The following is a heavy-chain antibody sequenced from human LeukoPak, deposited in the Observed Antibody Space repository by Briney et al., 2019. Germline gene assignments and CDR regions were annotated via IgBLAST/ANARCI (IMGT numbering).Heavy chain of an antibody. CDR3: ARDYASDY. V-gene: IGHV3-48*03. Sequence: PGGSLRLSCAASGFTFSRYEMNWVRQAPGKGLEWVSYISRSGDNIYFADSVKGRFTISRDNAKNSLYLQMSSLRAEDTAVYYCARDYASDYWGQGTLVTVSS. J-gene: IGHJ4*02. CDR1: GFTFSRYE. CDR2: ISRSGDNI. D-gene: IGHD3-10*01.